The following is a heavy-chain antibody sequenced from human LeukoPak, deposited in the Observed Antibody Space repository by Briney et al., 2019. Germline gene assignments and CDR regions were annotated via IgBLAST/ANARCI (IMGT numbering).Heavy chain of an antibody. V-gene: IGHV3-30*02. CDR1: GFTFSSYS. Sequence: PGGSLRLSCAASGFTFSSYSMNWVRQAPGKGLEWVAFIRYDGTNKYYADSVKGRFTISRDNSKNTLYLKMNSLRGEDTAVYYCARRSSSGWYPDYYYYMDVWGKGTTVTISS. D-gene: IGHD6-19*01. CDR2: IRYDGTNK. CDR3: ARRSSSGWYPDYYYYMDV. J-gene: IGHJ6*03.